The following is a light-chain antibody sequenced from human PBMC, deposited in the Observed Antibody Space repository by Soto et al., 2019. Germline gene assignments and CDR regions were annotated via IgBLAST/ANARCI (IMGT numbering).Light chain of an antibody. J-gene: IGLJ1*01. CDR2: EVS. CDR1: SSDVGGYNY. V-gene: IGLV2-14*01. CDR3: SSYTSGSTLYV. Sequence: QSALTQPASVSGSPGQSITISCTGSSSDVGGYNYVAWYQHQAGKAPKLIIYEVSNRPSGVSNRFSGSKSDNTASLTISGLQAEDEADYYCSSYTSGSTLYVFGTGTKLTVL.